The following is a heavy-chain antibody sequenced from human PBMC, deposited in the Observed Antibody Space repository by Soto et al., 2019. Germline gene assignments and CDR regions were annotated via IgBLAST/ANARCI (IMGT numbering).Heavy chain of an antibody. V-gene: IGHV4-30-2*01. CDR3: ARGGVDYYDSSGYYFSPYYFDY. J-gene: IGHJ4*02. D-gene: IGHD3-22*01. Sequence: SETLSLTCAVSGGSISSGGYSWSWIRQQPGKGLEWIGYIYHSGSTYYNPSLRSRVTISVDRSKNQFSLKLSSVTAADTAVYYCARGGVDYYDSSGYYFSPYYFDYWGQGTLVTVSS. CDR1: GGSISSGGYS. CDR2: IYHSGST.